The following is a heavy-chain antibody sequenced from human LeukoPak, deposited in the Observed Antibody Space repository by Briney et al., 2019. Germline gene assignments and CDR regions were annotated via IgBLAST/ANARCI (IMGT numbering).Heavy chain of an antibody. V-gene: IGHV4-59*11. CDR1: GGSISSHY. Sequence: KPSETLSLTCTVSGGSISSHYWSWIRQPPGKGLEWIGFIHYSGSTNYNPSLKSRVNISVDTSKSQFSLKLTSVTAADTATYYCAHTAAVGRAFDYWGQGTLVTVSS. D-gene: IGHD6-13*01. CDR3: AHTAAVGRAFDY. CDR2: IHYSGST. J-gene: IGHJ4*02.